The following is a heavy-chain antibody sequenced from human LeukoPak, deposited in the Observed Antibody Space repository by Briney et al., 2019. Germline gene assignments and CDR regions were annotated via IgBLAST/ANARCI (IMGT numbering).Heavy chain of an antibody. Sequence: GGSLRLSCAASGFTFSSYAMSWVRQAPGKGLEWVSAISGSGGSTYYADSVKGRFTISRDNSKNTLYLQMNSLRAEDTAVYYCARDRDYYDSSGYYGAFDIWGQGTMVTVSS. CDR1: GFTFSSYA. CDR2: ISGSGGST. V-gene: IGHV3-23*01. CDR3: ARDRDYYDSSGYYGAFDI. J-gene: IGHJ3*02. D-gene: IGHD3-22*01.